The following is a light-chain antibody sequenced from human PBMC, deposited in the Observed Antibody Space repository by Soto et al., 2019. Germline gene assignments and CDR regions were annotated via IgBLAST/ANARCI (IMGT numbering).Light chain of an antibody. V-gene: IGKV3-15*01. Sequence: EIVMTQSPATLSVSPGERATLSCRASQSVSSNLAWYQQKPGQAPRLLIYGGSTRATGIPARFSGSGSGTEFTLTISSLQSEDYAVYYCHQYNNWPPWTFGQGTKVEIK. J-gene: IGKJ1*01. CDR2: GGS. CDR3: HQYNNWPPWT. CDR1: QSVSSN.